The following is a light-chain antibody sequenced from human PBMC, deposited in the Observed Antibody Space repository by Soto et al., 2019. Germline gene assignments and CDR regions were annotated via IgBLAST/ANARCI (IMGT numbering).Light chain of an antibody. CDR2: DAS. V-gene: IGKV1-33*01. CDR3: QQYDNLPLIFT. CDR1: QDISNY. J-gene: IGKJ3*01. Sequence: DIQMTQSPSSLSASVGDRVTITCQASQDISNYLNWYQQKPGEAPKLLIYDASNLETGVPSRFSGSGSGTDFTFTISSLQPEDIATYYCQQYDNLPLIFTFGPGTKVDIK.